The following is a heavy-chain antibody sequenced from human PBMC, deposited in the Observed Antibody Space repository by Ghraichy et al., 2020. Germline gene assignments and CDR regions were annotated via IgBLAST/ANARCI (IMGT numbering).Heavy chain of an antibody. D-gene: IGHD2/OR15-2a*01. J-gene: IGHJ3*02. V-gene: IGHV4-59*01. Sequence: ESLSLTCTVSGDSISSYYWSWIRQPPGKGLEWLGYIYYTGSTNYDPSLKSRVTISIDTSKTQFSLKLSSVTPADTAMYYCARDRRISTAPNDAFDIWGQGTMVTVSS. CDR3: ARDRRISTAPNDAFDI. CDR2: IYYTGST. CDR1: GDSISSYY.